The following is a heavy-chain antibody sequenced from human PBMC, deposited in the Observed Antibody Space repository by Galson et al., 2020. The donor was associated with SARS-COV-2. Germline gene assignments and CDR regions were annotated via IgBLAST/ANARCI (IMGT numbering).Heavy chain of an antibody. Sequence: SETLSLTCTVSGGSISSSSYYWGWIRQPPGKGLEWIGSIHYSGSTYYNPSLQSRVTISVDTSKNQFSLKLSSVTAADTAVYYCAAGALYCSSTSCYPDAFDIWGQGTMVTVSS. J-gene: IGHJ3*02. D-gene: IGHD2-2*01. CDR1: GGSISSSSYY. CDR3: AAGALYCSSTSCYPDAFDI. V-gene: IGHV4-39*07. CDR2: IHYSGST.